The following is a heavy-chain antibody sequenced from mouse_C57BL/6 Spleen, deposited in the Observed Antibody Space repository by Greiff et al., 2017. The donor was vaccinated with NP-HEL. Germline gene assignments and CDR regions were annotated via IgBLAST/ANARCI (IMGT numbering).Heavy chain of an antibody. CDR2: INPGSGGT. D-gene: IGHD2-1*01. V-gene: IGHV1-54*01. CDR3: ARKDYYGNAMDY. CDR1: GYAFTNYL. Sequence: VQLQQSGAELVRPGTSVKVSCKASGYAFTNYLIEWVKQRPGQGLEWIGVINPGSGGTNYNEKFKGKATLTADKSSSTAYMQLSSLTSEDSAVYFWARKDYYGNAMDYWGQGTSVTVSS. J-gene: IGHJ4*01.